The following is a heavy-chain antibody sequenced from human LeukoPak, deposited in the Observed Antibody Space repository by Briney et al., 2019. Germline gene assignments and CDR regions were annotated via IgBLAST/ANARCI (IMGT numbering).Heavy chain of an antibody. CDR3: ARTRLETDEFYFDY. CDR1: GGSSSSYY. J-gene: IGHJ4*02. D-gene: IGHD3-10*01. V-gene: IGHV4-59*01. CDR2: IYYSGST. Sequence: SETLSLTCTVSGGSSSSYYWSWIRQPPGKGQEWIGYIYYSGSTNYNPSLKSRVTISVDTSKNQFSLKLSSVTAADTAVYYCARTRLETDEFYFDYWGQGTLVTVSS.